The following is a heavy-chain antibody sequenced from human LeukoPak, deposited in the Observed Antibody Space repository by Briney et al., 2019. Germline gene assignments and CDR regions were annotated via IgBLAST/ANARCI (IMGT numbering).Heavy chain of an antibody. D-gene: IGHD3-9*01. CDR3: ARDPYDILTGIFDY. CDR2: ISYDGSNK. V-gene: IGHV3-30-3*01. CDR1: GFTFSSYA. Sequence: GRSLRLSCAASGFTFSSYAMHWVRQAPGKGLEWVAVISYDGSNKYYADSVRGRFTNSRDNSKNTLYLQMNSLRAEDTAVYYCARDPYDILTGIFDYWGQGTLVTVSS. J-gene: IGHJ4*02.